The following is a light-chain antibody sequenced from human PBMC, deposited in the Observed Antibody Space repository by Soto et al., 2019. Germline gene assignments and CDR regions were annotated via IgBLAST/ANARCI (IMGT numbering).Light chain of an antibody. V-gene: IGKV3-20*01. J-gene: IGKJ3*01. CDR2: GAS. Sequence: EIVLTQSPGTLSLSPGERATLSCRASQSVYSNYLAWYQQKPGQTPRLLIYGASSRATGIPDRFSGSGSGTDFTLTISRLETEDFAVYDCPQYDTSPFSFGPGTKVDV. CDR1: QSVYSNY. CDR3: PQYDTSPFS.